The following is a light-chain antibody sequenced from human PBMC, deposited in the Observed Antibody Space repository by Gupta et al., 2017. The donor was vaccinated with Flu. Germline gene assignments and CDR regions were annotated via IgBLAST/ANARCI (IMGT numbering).Light chain of an antibody. Sequence: QSVLTQPPAVSGAPGQRATIACTGSSSNIGAGYDVHWYQQSPGAVPKLLIFDSSSRPSGVPDRISGSKSGTSASLTITGLQADVEADYYCQTYDVTLRGPILGGGTKLTVL. CDR2: DSS. CDR3: QTYDVTLRGPI. J-gene: IGLJ2*01. V-gene: IGLV1-40*01. CDR1: SSNIGAGYD.